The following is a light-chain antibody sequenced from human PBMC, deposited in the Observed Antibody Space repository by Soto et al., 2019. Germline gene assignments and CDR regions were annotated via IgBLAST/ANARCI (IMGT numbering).Light chain of an antibody. J-gene: IGKJ2*01. CDR2: DAF. Sequence: EIVLTQSPAILSLSPGDRATLSCRASQSVSSYLAWYQQSPGQAPRLLVYDAFNRATGIPARFSGSGSGTDFTLTISSLEPEDFAVYYCQQRSNWPHTFGQGTKLEIK. CDR1: QSVSSY. V-gene: IGKV3-11*01. CDR3: QQRSNWPHT.